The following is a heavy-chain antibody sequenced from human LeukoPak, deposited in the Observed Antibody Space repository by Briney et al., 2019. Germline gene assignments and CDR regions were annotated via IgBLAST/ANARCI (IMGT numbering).Heavy chain of an antibody. V-gene: IGHV3-33*01. D-gene: IGHD1-26*01. CDR3: ARDIGSRYVDY. CDR1: GFTFRNHG. CDR2: IWYDGSLK. Sequence: HPGRSLRLSCAASGFTFRNHGMYWVRQAPGKGLEWVGVIWYDGSLKYYADSVRGRFTISRDNSKNTLDLQMNSLRVDDTAVYFCARDIGSRYVDYWGQGTLVTVSS. J-gene: IGHJ4*02.